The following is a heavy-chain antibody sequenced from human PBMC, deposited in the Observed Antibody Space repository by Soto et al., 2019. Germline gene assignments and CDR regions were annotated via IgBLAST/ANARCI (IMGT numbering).Heavy chain of an antibody. J-gene: IGHJ5*02. CDR3: ARDLCGWSTGWVDP. Sequence: GASVKVSCKASGYTFSSYGISWVRQAPGQGLEWMGWISAHKGNVKYAQKLQGRVTLTTDTSTGTAYMDLRSLRSGDTDGYYCARDLCGWSTGWVDPWGQGTLVTVSS. D-gene: IGHD6-19*01. CDR2: ISAHKGNV. CDR1: GYTFSSYG. V-gene: IGHV1-18*01.